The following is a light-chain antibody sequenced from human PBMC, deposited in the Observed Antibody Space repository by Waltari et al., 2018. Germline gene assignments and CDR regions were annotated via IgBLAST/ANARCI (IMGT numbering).Light chain of an antibody. CDR1: QSLRNY. Sequence: PGSIATLSCSTSQSLRNYLAWYQQRPGQAPRLLIYDVSNRATGIPARFRGSGSGTDFTLTISSLEPEDFAVYFCQQRVTFGPGTRVDIK. CDR2: DVS. J-gene: IGKJ3*01. V-gene: IGKV3-11*01. CDR3: QQRVT.